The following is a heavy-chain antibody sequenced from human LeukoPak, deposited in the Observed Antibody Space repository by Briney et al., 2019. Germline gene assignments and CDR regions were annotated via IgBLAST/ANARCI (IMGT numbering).Heavy chain of an antibody. D-gene: IGHD6-19*01. CDR1: GFTFSSYW. CDR3: ARDRTIAVAGMSYYYYMDV. V-gene: IGHV3-7*01. CDR2: IKQDGSEK. Sequence: GGSLRLSCAASGFTFSSYWMSWVRQAPGKGLEWVANIKQDGSEKYYVDSVKGRFTISRDNAKNSLYLQMNSLRAEDTAVYYCARDRTIAVAGMSYYYYMDVWGKGTTVTVSS. J-gene: IGHJ6*03.